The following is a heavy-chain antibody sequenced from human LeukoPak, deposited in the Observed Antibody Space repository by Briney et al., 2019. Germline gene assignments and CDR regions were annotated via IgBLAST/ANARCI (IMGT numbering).Heavy chain of an antibody. J-gene: IGHJ6*02. D-gene: IGHD6-13*01. CDR3: AGPIAAAGIGEYYYYYGMDV. CDR1: GFTFSSYS. V-gene: IGHV3-21*01. Sequence: PGGSLRLSCAASGFTFSSYSMNWVRQAPGKGLEWVSSISSSSSYIYYADSVKGRFTISRDNAKNSLYLQMSSLRAEDTAVYYCAGPIAAAGIGEYYYYYGMDVWGQGTTVTVSS. CDR2: ISSSSSYI.